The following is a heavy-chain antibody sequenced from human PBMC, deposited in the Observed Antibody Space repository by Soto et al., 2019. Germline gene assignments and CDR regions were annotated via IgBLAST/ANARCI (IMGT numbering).Heavy chain of an antibody. V-gene: IGHV4-34*01. J-gene: IGHJ4*02. CDR2: INHSGST. CDR1: GGTFIGYS. D-gene: IGHD1-26*01. Sequence: PSETLSLTCAVQGGTFIGYSWTWIRQPPGKGLQWIGQINHSGSTYYNPSLKSRVTISLFTSNDQFSLELDSVTAADTAVYYCAKGSYRPHDYWGQGTLVTVSS. CDR3: AKGSYRPHDY.